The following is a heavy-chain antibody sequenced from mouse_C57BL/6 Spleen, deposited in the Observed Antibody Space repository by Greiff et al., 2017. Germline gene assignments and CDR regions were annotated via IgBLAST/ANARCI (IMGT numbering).Heavy chain of an antibody. CDR1: GYTFTSYW. J-gene: IGHJ1*03. Sequence: QVQLKESGAELVKPGASVKLSCKASGYTFTSYWMQWVKQRPGQGLEWIGEIDPSDSYTNYNQKFKGKATLTVDTSSSTAYMQLSSLTSEDSAVYYCARLLSHWYFDVWGTGTTVTVSS. CDR2: IDPSDSYT. V-gene: IGHV1-50*01. CDR3: ARLLSHWYFDV. D-gene: IGHD1-1*01.